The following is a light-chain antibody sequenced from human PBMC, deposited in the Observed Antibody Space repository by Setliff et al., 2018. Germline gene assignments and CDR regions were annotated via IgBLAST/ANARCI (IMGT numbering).Light chain of an antibody. CDR3: TSFTATSTPVV. Sequence: QSVLTQPASVSGSPGQSITISCTGTSSDIGAYDYVSWYQYHPGKAPKFIIYDVSQRPSGVSNRFSGSKSGNTASLTISGLQAEDEADYYCTSFTATSTPVVFGGGTKGTVL. J-gene: IGLJ3*02. CDR2: DVS. V-gene: IGLV2-14*03. CDR1: SSDIGAYDY.